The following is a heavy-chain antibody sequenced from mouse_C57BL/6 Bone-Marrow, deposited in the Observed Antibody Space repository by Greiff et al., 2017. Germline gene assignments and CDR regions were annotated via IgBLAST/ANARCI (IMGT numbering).Heavy chain of an antibody. D-gene: IGHD2-5*01. CDR2: ISSGGSYT. CDR3: ARRPHCYSIGGFDY. J-gene: IGHJ2*01. Sequence: EVQRVESGGDLVKPGGSLKLSCAASGFTFSSYGMSWVRQTPDQRLEWVATISSGGSYTYYPDSVKGRYTISRDNAKNTLYLQMSSLKSEDTAMDYCARRPHCYSIGGFDYWGQGTTLTVSS. CDR1: GFTFSSYG. V-gene: IGHV5-6*01.